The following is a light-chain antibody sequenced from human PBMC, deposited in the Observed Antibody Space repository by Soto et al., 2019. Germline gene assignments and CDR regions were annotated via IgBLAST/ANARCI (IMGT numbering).Light chain of an antibody. CDR1: QPISTY. CDR2: GAF. J-gene: IGKJ2*01. Sequence: DIQMTQSPSSLSASVGDRVTITCRASQPISTYLNWYQLTPGKAPRLLIYGAFTLQSGVPPRFSGSGSGTQFTRTINNVQPEDSASYYCQQSSSAPPYTFGQGTKLQIK. V-gene: IGKV1-39*01. CDR3: QQSSSAPPYT.